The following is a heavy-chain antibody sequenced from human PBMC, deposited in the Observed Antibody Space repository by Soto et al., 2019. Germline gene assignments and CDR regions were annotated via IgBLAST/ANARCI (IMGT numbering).Heavy chain of an antibody. Sequence: QVQLQESGPGLVKPSQTLSLTCTVSGGSISSGDYYWSWIRQHPGKGLEWIGYIYYSGSTYYNPSLKSRVTISVDTSKNQLSLKLSSVTAADTAVYYCARWWSGSRQGFDPWGQGTLVTPSS. J-gene: IGHJ5*02. CDR3: ARWWSGSRQGFDP. CDR1: GGSISSGDYY. CDR2: IYYSGST. V-gene: IGHV4-31*03. D-gene: IGHD3-3*01.